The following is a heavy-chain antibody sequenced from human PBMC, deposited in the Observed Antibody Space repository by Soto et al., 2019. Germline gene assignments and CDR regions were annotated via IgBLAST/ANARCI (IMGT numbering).Heavy chain of an antibody. CDR1: GYSFTDYW. D-gene: IGHD3-9*01. V-gene: IGHV5-51*01. Sequence: GESLKISCKSSGYSFTDYWIGWVRQMPGKGLEWMGIIYPGDSDARYSPSFQGQVTISVDTSINTAFLRWNSLTASDTAMYYCAGQADYNILTGYFYYFDYWGQGSLVTV. CDR2: IYPGDSDA. J-gene: IGHJ4*02. CDR3: AGQADYNILTGYFYYFDY.